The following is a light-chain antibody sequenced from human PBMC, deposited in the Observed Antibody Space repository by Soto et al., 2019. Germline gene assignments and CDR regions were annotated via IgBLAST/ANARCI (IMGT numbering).Light chain of an antibody. CDR1: SSDVGGYNY. CDR2: DVS. CDR3: SSYTSSNTYV. J-gene: IGLJ1*01. V-gene: IGLV2-14*01. Sequence: QSALTQPASVSGSPGQSNTISCTGTSSDVGGYNYVSWYQQHPGKAPKLLIYDVSNRPSGVSNRFSGSKSGNTASLTISGLQAEDEADYYCSSYTSSNTYVFGTGTKLTVL.